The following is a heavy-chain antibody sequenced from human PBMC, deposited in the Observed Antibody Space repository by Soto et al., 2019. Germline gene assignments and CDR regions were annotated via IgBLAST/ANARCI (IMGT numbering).Heavy chain of an antibody. Sequence: QVQLVESGGGVVQPGRSLRLSCAASGFTFSSYGMHWVRQAPGKGLEWVAVISYDGSNKYYADSVKGRFTIPRDNSKTTLYLHMNSLRAEDTAVYYCAKDYGSGSRNYYYGMDVWGQGTTVTVSS. CDR3: AKDYGSGSRNYYYGMDV. J-gene: IGHJ6*02. V-gene: IGHV3-30*18. D-gene: IGHD3-10*01. CDR1: GFTFSSYG. CDR2: ISYDGSNK.